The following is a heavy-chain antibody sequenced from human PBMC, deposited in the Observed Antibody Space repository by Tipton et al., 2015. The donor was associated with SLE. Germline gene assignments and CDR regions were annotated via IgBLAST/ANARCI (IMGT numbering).Heavy chain of an antibody. Sequence: LRLSCNVSGDSISPYYWSWIPQPPGKGLEWIAYVYYRGITKYNPSLQSRVTISVETSKNKFSLNLESVTAADTAVYYCARQVSSSGLLTYFDHWGQGSLVTVSS. V-gene: IGHV4-59*08. D-gene: IGHD2/OR15-2a*01. CDR1: GDSISPYY. CDR2: VYYRGIT. CDR3: ARQVSSSGLLTYFDH. J-gene: IGHJ4*02.